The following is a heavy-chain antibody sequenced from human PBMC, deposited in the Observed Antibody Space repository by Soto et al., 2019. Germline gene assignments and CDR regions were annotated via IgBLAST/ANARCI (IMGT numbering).Heavy chain of an antibody. CDR1: GGTFSSYA. J-gene: IGHJ5*02. D-gene: IGHD6-13*01. CDR2: IIPIFGTA. Sequence: VKVSCKASGGTFSSYAISWVRQAPGQGLEWMGGIIPIFGTANYAQKFQGRVTITADESTSTAYMELSSLRSEDTAVYYCARGKQQLVLDWFDHWGQGTLVTVSS. V-gene: IGHV1-69*01. CDR3: ARGKQQLVLDWFDH.